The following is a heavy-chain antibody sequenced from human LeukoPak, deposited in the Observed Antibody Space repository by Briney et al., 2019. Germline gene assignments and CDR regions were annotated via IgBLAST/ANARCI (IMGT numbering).Heavy chain of an antibody. D-gene: IGHD2-15*01. J-gene: IGHJ6*02. CDR1: GGSISSYY. CDR2: IYTSGST. Sequence: SETLSLTCTVSGGSISSYYWSWIRQPAGKGLEWIGRIYTSGSTNYNPSLKSRVTMSVDTSKNQFSLKLSSVTAADTAAYYCARDCSGGRCYNGIVAGMDVWGQGTTVTVSS. CDR3: ARDCSGGRCYNGIVAGMDV. V-gene: IGHV4-4*07.